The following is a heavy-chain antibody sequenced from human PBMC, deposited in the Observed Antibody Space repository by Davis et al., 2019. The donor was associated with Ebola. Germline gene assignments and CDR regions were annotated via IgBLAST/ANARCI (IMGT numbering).Heavy chain of an antibody. J-gene: IGHJ4*02. CDR3: ARGDPSTSTYSTFDH. CDR2: IYATGST. Sequence: PSETLSLTCTVSGGSISSGDYYWSWIRQPPGKGLEWIGYIYATGSTYYNPSLRSRVTISLDTSKNQFSLKLRSVTAADTAVYSCARGDPSTSTYSTFDHWGQGTLVTVSS. CDR1: GGSISSGDYY. V-gene: IGHV4-30-4*01. D-gene: IGHD2-15*01.